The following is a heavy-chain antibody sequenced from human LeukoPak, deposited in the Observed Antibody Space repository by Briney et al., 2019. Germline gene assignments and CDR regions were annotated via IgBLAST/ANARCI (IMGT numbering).Heavy chain of an antibody. CDR1: GFTFSNFW. Sequence: GGSLRLSCAASGFTFSNFWMSWVRQAPGKGLEWVANINEDGGKTHYVDSVKGRFTISRDNAKNSLSLQMNSLRAEDTAVYYCARRGGHDCWGQGTLVTVSS. CDR2: INEDGGKT. CDR3: ARRGGHDC. D-gene: IGHD2-15*01. J-gene: IGHJ4*02. V-gene: IGHV3-7*01.